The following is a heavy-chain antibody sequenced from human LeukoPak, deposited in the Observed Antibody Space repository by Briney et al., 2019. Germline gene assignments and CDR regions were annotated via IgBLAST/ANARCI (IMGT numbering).Heavy chain of an antibody. CDR1: GGSISSYY. CDR3: ARQLGYCSSTSCYADKVDY. J-gene: IGHJ4*02. D-gene: IGHD2-2*01. V-gene: IGHV4-59*08. CDR2: IYYSGST. Sequence: PSETLSLTCTVSGGSISSYYWSWIRQPPGKGLEWIGYIYYSGSTYYNPSLKSRVTISVDTSKNQFSVKLSSVTAADTAVYYCARQLGYCSSTSCYADKVDYWGQGTLVTVSS.